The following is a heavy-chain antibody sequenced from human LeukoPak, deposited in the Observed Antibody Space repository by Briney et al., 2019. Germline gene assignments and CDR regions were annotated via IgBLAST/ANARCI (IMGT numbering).Heavy chain of an antibody. V-gene: IGHV1-18*01. D-gene: IGHD1-26*01. J-gene: IGHJ4*02. CDR3: ARDRGSSGSYEGHRVFDY. CDR2: ISPYNGNT. Sequence: ASVKVSCKASGYIFTSYGISWVRQAPGQGLQWMGRISPYNGNTNYAEKFQGRVSMATDTSTTTAYMELGSLISDDTAVYYCARDRGSSGSYEGHRVFDYWGQGALVTVSS. CDR1: GYIFTSYG.